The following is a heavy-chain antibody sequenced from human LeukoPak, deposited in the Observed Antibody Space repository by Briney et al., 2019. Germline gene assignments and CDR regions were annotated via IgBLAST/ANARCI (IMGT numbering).Heavy chain of an antibody. CDR1: GYTFTSYG. CDR3: ARGPGDIVVVPAASWFDP. CDR2: ISAYNGNT. V-gene: IGHV1-18*01. Sequence: GASVKVPCKASGYTFTSYGTSWVRQAPGQGLKWMGWISAYNGNTNYAQKLQGRATMTTDTSTSTAYMELRSLRSDDTAVYYCARGPGDIVVVPAASWFDPWGQGTLVTVSS. J-gene: IGHJ5*02. D-gene: IGHD2-2*01.